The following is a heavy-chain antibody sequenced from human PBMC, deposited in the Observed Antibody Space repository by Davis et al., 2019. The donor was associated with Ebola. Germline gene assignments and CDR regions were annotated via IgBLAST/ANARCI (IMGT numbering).Heavy chain of an antibody. Sequence: GGSLRLSCAASGFTFSSYSMNWVRQAPGKGLEWVSYISSSSSTIYYADSVKGRFTISRDNAKNTLYLQMNSLRAEDTAVYYCARLEWPHYFDYWGQGTLVTVSS. CDR1: GFTFSSYS. CDR3: ARLEWPHYFDY. D-gene: IGHD3-3*01. CDR2: ISSSSSTI. J-gene: IGHJ4*02. V-gene: IGHV3-48*04.